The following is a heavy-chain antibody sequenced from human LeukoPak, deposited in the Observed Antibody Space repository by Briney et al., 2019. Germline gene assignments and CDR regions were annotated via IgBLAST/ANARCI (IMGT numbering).Heavy chain of an antibody. CDR1: GGTFSSYA. D-gene: IGHD2-15*01. CDR3: ARGLGGRYCSGGSCYSDPFDY. J-gene: IGHJ4*02. CDR2: IIPIFGTA. Sequence: SVKVSCKASGGTFSSYAISWVRQAPGQGLEWMGRIIPIFGTANYAQKFQGRVTITTDESTSTAYMELRSLRSEDTAVYYCARGLGGRYCSGGSCYSDPFDYWGQGTLVTVSS. V-gene: IGHV1-69*05.